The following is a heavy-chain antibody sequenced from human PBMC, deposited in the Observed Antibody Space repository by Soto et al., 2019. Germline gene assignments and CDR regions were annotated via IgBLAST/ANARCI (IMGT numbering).Heavy chain of an antibody. CDR2: LYNSGTT. V-gene: IGHV4-31*03. Sequence: QVQLQESGPGLVKPSETLSLTCTVSGGSITRGGYYWSWIRQHPGKGLEWIGYLYNSGTTYYNPPPKSRATISVDTSKNQFSLNLTSVTAADTAVYYCARAPAPWGQGTLVTVSS. CDR1: GGSITRGGYY. CDR3: ARAPAP. J-gene: IGHJ5*02.